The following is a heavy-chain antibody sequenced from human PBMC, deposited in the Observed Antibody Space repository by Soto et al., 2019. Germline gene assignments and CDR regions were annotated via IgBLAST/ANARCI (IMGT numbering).Heavy chain of an antibody. Sequence: QITLKESGPTLVKPTQTLTLTCTFSGFSLSTSGVGVGWIRPSPGKALQWLALIYWNGDKRYNPSLKTRLTITKDTSKNQVVLTLTNMDPVNTATYYCAHRPSGWFLFDYWGQGTLVTVSS. CDR1: GFSLSTSGVG. CDR2: IYWNGDK. CDR3: AHRPSGWFLFDY. D-gene: IGHD6-19*01. V-gene: IGHV2-5*01. J-gene: IGHJ4*02.